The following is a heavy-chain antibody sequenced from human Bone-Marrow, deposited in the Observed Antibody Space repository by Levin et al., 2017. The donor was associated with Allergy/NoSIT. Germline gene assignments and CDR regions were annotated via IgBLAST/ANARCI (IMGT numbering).Heavy chain of an antibody. V-gene: IGHV4-34*01. CDR2: INHSGST. D-gene: IGHD3-10*01. CDR3: ARGQPRYYYGSGSYYPDAFDI. Sequence: ASETLSLTCAVYGGSFSGYYWSWIRQPPGKGLEWIGEINHSGSTNYNPSLKSRVTISVDTSKNQFSLKLSSVTAADTAVYYCARGQPRYYYGSGSYYPDAFDIWGQGTMVTVSS. CDR1: GGSFSGYY. J-gene: IGHJ3*02.